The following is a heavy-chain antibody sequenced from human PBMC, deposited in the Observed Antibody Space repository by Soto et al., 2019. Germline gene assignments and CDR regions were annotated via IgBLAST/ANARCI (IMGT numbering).Heavy chain of an antibody. Sequence: HPGGSLRLSCAASEFAFGVYAMHWVRQAPGEGLEWVSVINAGATHTFYTDSVKGRFTISRDNSKNTVYLQMNSLRVDDTAIYYCAKSRGKGVRYGLDVWGQGTTVTVSS. J-gene: IGHJ6*02. CDR3: AKSRGKGVRYGLDV. V-gene: IGHV3-23*01. CDR1: EFAFGVYA. D-gene: IGHD2-8*01. CDR2: INAGATHT.